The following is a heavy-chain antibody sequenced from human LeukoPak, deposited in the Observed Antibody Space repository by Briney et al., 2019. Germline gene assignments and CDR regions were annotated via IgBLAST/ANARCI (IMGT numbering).Heavy chain of an antibody. V-gene: IGHV1-2*02. J-gene: IGHJ4*02. Sequence: ASVKVSXKASGYTFTGYYMHWVRQAPGQGLEWMGWINPNSGGTKYAQKFQGRVTMTRDTSISTAYMELSRLRSDDTAVYYCAILGRMDYWGQGTLVTVSS. CDR2: INPNSGGT. CDR1: GYTFTGYY. D-gene: IGHD2/OR15-2a*01. CDR3: AILGRMDY.